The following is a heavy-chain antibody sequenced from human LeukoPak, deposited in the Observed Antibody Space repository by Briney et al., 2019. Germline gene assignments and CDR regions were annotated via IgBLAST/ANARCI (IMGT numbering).Heavy chain of an antibody. D-gene: IGHD5-18*01. CDR1: GFTFSSYA. Sequence: GGSLRLSCAASGFTFSSYAMHWVRQAPGKGLEWVAVISYDGSNKYYADSVKGRFTISRDNSKNTLYLQMNSLRAEDTAVYYCARDGGGYSYGLHFDYWGQGTLVTVSS. CDR3: ARDGGGYSYGLHFDY. J-gene: IGHJ4*02. CDR2: ISYDGSNK. V-gene: IGHV3-30-3*01.